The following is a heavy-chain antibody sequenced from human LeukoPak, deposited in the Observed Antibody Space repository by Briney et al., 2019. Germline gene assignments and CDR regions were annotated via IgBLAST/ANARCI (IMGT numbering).Heavy chain of an antibody. V-gene: IGHV3-48*03. CDR3: ARDGSYDILTGYTSGMDV. CDR2: ISSSGSTI. CDR1: GFTFSSYE. D-gene: IGHD3-9*01. J-gene: IGHJ6*02. Sequence: GGSLRLSCAATGFTFSSYEMNWVRQAPGKGLEWVSYISSSGSTIYYADSVKGRFTISRDNAKNSLYLQMNSLRAEDTAVYYCARDGSYDILTGYTSGMDVWGQGTTVTVSS.